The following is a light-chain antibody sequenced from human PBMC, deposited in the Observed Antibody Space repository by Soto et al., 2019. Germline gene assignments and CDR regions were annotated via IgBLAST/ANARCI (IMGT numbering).Light chain of an antibody. CDR3: RQCHSSFT. Sequence: EIVLTQSPGTLSLSPGERATLSCRASQSVSSSYLGWYQQKPGQPPRLLIYGTSIRATGIPDRFSGSGSGRNLPRIFSRPAHADFAGYSCRQCHSSFTFGPGTTVDIQ. J-gene: IGKJ3*01. V-gene: IGKV3-20*01. CDR2: GTS. CDR1: QSVSSSY.